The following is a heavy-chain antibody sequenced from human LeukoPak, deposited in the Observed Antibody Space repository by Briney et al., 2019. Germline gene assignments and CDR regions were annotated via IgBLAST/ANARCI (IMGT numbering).Heavy chain of an antibody. Sequence: GGSLRLSCAASGFTFSSYSMNWVRQAPGKGLEWVSYISISSSVIHYADSVKGRFIISRDNSKNTLYLQMNSLRAEDTAVYYCAKDLRSSRYCSGGSCYSADYWGQGTLVTVSS. D-gene: IGHD2-15*01. V-gene: IGHV3-48*01. CDR2: ISISSSVI. J-gene: IGHJ4*02. CDR3: AKDLRSSRYCSGGSCYSADY. CDR1: GFTFSSYS.